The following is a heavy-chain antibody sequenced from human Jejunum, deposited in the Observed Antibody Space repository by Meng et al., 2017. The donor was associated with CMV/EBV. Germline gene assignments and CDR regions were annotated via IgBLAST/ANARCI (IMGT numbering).Heavy chain of an antibody. CDR3: VRRIEGERRIAVAGSLGAY. J-gene: IGHJ4*02. CDR1: FTNEV. Sequence: FTNEVMDCVLRAPGRWVVWLSSIIPTTEDPTYAPCFTSRFIFTLDTSVSTTYLQISNLKAEDTAVYYCVRRIEGERRIAVAGSLGAYWGQGTLVTVSS. V-gene: IGHV7-4-1*02. CDR2: IIPTTEDP. D-gene: IGHD6-19*01.